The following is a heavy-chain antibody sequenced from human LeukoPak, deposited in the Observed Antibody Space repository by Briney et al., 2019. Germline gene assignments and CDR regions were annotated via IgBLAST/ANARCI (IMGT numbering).Heavy chain of an antibody. Sequence: PGGSLRLSCAASGFTMSNAYMSWVRQAPGKGLEWVGRIKSKTDAGTIDYAAPVNGRVTISRDDSKNTLYLQMNSLKTEDTAVYYCTTGDYWGQGTLVTVSS. CDR2: IKSKTDAGTI. CDR1: GFTMSNAY. V-gene: IGHV3-15*01. CDR3: TTGDY. J-gene: IGHJ4*02.